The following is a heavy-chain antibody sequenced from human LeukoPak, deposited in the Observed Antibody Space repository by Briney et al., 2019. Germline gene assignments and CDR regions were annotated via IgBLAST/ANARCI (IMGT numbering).Heavy chain of an antibody. J-gene: IGHJ4*02. V-gene: IGHV3-74*01. D-gene: IGHD3-22*01. CDR1: GFTFINYW. Sequence: GGSLRLSCAVSGFTFINYWMYWVCQAPGKGLVWVSRISSDGNRRNYADSVKGRFNISRDNAKSSLFLQMDGLRVEDTAVYYCVRDSYYYDSSNKLKYWGQGTLVTVSS. CDR3: VRDSYYYDSSNKLKY. CDR2: ISSDGNRR.